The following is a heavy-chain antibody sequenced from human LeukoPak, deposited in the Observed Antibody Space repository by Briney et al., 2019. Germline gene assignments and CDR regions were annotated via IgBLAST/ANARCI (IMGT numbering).Heavy chain of an antibody. Sequence: SETLSLTCTVSGGSISSYYWSWIRQPPGKGLEWIGYIYDSGSTNYNPSLKSRVTISVDTSKNQFSLKLSSVTAADTAVYYCARVGDEAGLKNWGQGTLVTVSS. J-gene: IGHJ4*02. CDR3: ARVGDEAGLKN. CDR1: GGSISSYY. CDR2: IYDSGST. V-gene: IGHV4-59*01. D-gene: IGHD3-16*01.